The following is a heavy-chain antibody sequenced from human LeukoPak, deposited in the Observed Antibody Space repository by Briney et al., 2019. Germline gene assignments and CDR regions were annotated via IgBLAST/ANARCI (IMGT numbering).Heavy chain of an antibody. Sequence: GGSLRLSCAASGFIFNKAWMNGVGQAPGKGPEGVGRIKSNNDGGTTDYASPVEGRFIISRDDSKNTIYLQMNRLIIDDTAIYYCTPVMVEDRGFWGQGTLVTVSS. CDR3: TPVMVEDRGF. CDR1: GFIFNKAW. D-gene: IGHD2-21*01. CDR2: IKSNNDGGTT. J-gene: IGHJ4*02. V-gene: IGHV3-15*01.